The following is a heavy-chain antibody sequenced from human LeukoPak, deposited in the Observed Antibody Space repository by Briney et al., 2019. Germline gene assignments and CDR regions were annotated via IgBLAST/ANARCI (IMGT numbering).Heavy chain of an antibody. V-gene: IGHV3-7*01. CDR1: GFTFSGFW. J-gene: IGHJ4*02. CDR2: IRQDGREQ. CDR3: VRDTSVRVPAAIVSDY. D-gene: IGHD2-2*01. Sequence: GGSLRLSCAASGFTFSGFWMSWVRQAPGKGLEWVANIRQDGREQYYVDSVKGRFTISRDNAKYSLFLQMSSLRAQDTAVYCCVRDTSVRVPAAIVSDYWGQGTLVTVSS.